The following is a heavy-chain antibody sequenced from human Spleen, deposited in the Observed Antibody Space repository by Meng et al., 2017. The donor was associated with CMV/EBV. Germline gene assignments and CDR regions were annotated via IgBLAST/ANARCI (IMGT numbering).Heavy chain of an antibody. CDR3: ARVAKAAAATWDY. D-gene: IGHD6-25*01. Sequence: SLKISCAASGFIFHDYVMHWVRQVPGKGLEWVSGISWNGDNVGYADSVKGRFTISRDNSRNSLYLHMNGLKAEDTALYHCARVAKAAAATWDYWGQGTLVTVSS. CDR2: ISWNGDNV. J-gene: IGHJ4*02. CDR1: GFIFHDYV. V-gene: IGHV3-9*01.